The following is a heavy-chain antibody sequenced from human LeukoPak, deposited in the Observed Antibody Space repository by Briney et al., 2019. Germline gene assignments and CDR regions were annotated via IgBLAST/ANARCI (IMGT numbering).Heavy chain of an antibody. CDR2: IWYDGSNK. CDR1: GFTFSSYG. J-gene: IGHJ1*01. Sequence: GGSLRLSCAASGFTFSSYGMHWVRQAPGKGLEWVAVIWYDGSNKYYADSVKGRFTISRDNSKNTLYLQMNSLRAEDTAVYYCARGGVVASAEYLQHWSQGCLVTVYS. V-gene: IGHV3-33*01. CDR3: ARGGVVASAEYLQH. D-gene: IGHD2-15*01.